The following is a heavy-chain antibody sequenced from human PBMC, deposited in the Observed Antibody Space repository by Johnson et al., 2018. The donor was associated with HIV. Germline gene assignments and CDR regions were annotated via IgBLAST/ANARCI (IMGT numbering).Heavy chain of an antibody. J-gene: IGHJ3*02. CDR1: GFTFSNAW. CDR2: IKSKTDGGTT. CDR3: TTDYSTPIVVVVAATPDAFDI. Sequence: EMQLVESGGGLVQPGRSLRLSCAASGFTFSNAWMSWVRQAPGKGLEWVGRIKSKTDGGTTDYAAPVKGRFTISRDDSKNTLYLQMNSLKTEDTAVYYCTTDYSTPIVVVVAATPDAFDIWGQGTMVTVSS. V-gene: IGHV3-15*01. D-gene: IGHD2-15*01.